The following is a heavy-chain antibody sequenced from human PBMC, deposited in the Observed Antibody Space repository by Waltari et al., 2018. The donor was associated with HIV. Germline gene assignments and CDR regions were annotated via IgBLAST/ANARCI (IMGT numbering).Heavy chain of an antibody. J-gene: IGHJ4*02. D-gene: IGHD2-8*02. CDR2: VSAYNGNT. V-gene: IGHV1-18*04. CDR1: GYTITSYG. Sequence: QLVQSGAEVKTPRASVKLSCQASGYTITSYGISWVRQAPGQGLEWRGWVSAYNGNTNDAQKLQGRVTMTTDTTTSTAYRELRSLRSDDTAVYYCARINCTGVSCYASLDYWGQGTLVTVSS. CDR3: ARINCTGVSCYASLDY.